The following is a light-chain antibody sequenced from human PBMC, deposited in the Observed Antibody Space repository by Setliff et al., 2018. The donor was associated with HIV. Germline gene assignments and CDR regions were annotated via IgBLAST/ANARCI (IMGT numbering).Light chain of an antibody. Sequence: SVLAQPRSVSGSPGQSVTISCTGTSSDVGAYNYVSWYQQHPGKAPKLMIYNVSKRPSGVPDRFSGSKSGNTASLTISGLQAEDEADYYCCSNTGFSTWVFGGGTKVTVL. CDR2: NVS. CDR1: SSDVGAYNY. V-gene: IGLV2-11*01. J-gene: IGLJ3*02. CDR3: CSNTGFSTWV.